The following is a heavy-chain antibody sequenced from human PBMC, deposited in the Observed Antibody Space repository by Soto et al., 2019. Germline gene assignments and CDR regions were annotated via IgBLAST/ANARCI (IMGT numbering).Heavy chain of an antibody. CDR1: GGSISSYY. CDR3: ARDVIYLDRDNWFDP. J-gene: IGHJ5*02. CDR2: IYYSGST. V-gene: IGHV4-59*01. Sequence: SETLSLTCTVSGGSISSYYWSWIRQPPGKGLEWIGYIYYSGSTNYNPSLKSRVTISVDTSKNQFSLKLSSVTAADTAVYYCARDVIYLDRDNWFDPWGQGTLVTVLL.